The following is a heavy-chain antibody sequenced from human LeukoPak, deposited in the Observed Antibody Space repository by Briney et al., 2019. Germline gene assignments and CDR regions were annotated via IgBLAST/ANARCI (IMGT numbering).Heavy chain of an antibody. CDR1: GFTFSSYA. Sequence: PGGSLRLSCAASGFTFSSYAVSWVRQAPGKGLEWVSRISGSGGGTYYADSVKGRFTISRDNSKNTLYLQMNSLRAEDTAVYYCAKDRRNKYQLPRYYYYYGMDVWGQGTTVTVSS. J-gene: IGHJ6*02. CDR3: AKDRRNKYQLPRYYYYYGMDV. V-gene: IGHV3-23*01. CDR2: ISGSGGGT. D-gene: IGHD2-2*01.